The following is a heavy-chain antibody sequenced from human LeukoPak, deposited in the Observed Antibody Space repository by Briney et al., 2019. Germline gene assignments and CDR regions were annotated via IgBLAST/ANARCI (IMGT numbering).Heavy chain of an antibody. CDR2: INPNSGGT. CDR1: GYTFTGYY. D-gene: IGHD2/OR15-2a*01. V-gene: IGHV1-2*02. J-gene: IGHJ3*02. Sequence: GASVKVSCKASGYTFTGYYMHWVRQAPGQGLEWMGWINPNSGGTNYAQKLQGRVTMTTDTSTSTAYMELRSLRSDDTAVYYCARVLLSGPPLDAFDIWGQGTMVTVSS. CDR3: ARVLLSGPPLDAFDI.